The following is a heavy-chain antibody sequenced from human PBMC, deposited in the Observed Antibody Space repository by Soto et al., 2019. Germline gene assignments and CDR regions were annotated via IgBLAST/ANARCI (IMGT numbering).Heavy chain of an antibody. CDR2: IIPIFGTA. CDR3: ARVGEAVEGGYFQH. D-gene: IGHD3-16*01. J-gene: IGHJ1*01. V-gene: IGHV1-69*12. Sequence: QVQLVQSGAEVKKPGSSVKVSCKASGGTFSSYAISWVRQAPGQGLEWMGGIIPIFGTANYAQKFQGRVTXXAXEXXSTAYMELSSLRSEDTAVYYCARVGEAVEGGYFQHWGQGTLVTVSS. CDR1: GGTFSSYA.